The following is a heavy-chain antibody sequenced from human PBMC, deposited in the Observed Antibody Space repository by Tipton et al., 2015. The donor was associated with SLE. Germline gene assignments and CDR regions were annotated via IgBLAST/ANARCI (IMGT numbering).Heavy chain of an antibody. CDR2: IYYSGST. V-gene: IGHV4-39*07. CDR1: GGSISCSSYY. CDR3: ASVVDY. Sequence: LRLSCTVSGGSISCSSYYWGWIRQPPGKGLEWIGSIYYSGSTYYNPSLKSRVTISVDTSKNQFSLKLSSVTAADTAVYYCASVVDYWGQGTLVTVSS. D-gene: IGHD2-15*01. J-gene: IGHJ4*02.